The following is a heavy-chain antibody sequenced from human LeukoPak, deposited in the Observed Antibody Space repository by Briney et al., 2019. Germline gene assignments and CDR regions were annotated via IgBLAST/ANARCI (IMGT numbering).Heavy chain of an antibody. J-gene: IGHJ4*02. Sequence: GRSLRLSCAASGFTFSSYAMHWVRQAPGKGLEWVAVISYDGSNKYYADSVKGRFTISRDNSKNTLYLQMNSLRAEDTAVYYCARDSMTSLTYWDYWGQGTLVTVSS. D-gene: IGHD4-11*01. CDR3: ARDSMTSLTYWDY. CDR1: GFTFSSYA. V-gene: IGHV3-30-3*01. CDR2: ISYDGSNK.